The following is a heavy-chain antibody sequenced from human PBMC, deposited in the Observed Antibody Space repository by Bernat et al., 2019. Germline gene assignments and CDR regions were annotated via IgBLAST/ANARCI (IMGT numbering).Heavy chain of an antibody. V-gene: IGHV3-15*01. J-gene: IGHJ3*02. Sequence: VQLVESGGGLVKPGGSLRLSCAASGFTFSNAWMSWVRQAPGKGLEWVGRIKSKTDGGTTDYAAPVKGRFTISRDDSKNTLYLQMNSLKTEDTAVYYCTTSSYYSSSWYGRLDAFDIWGQGTMVTVSS. CDR2: IKSKTDGGTT. CDR3: TTSSYYSSSWYGRLDAFDI. CDR1: GFTFSNAW. D-gene: IGHD6-13*01.